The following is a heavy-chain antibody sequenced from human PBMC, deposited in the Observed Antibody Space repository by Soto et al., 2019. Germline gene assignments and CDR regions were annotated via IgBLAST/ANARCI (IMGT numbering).Heavy chain of an antibody. D-gene: IGHD3-3*01. CDR3: ARGITYYDFWSGHDAFDI. CDR1: GFTFSSYS. CDR2: ISSSSSTI. J-gene: IGHJ3*02. V-gene: IGHV3-48*01. Sequence: PGGSLRLSCAASGFTFSSYSMNWVRQAPGKGLEWVSYISSSSSTIYYADSVEGRFTISRDNAKNSLYLQMNSLRAEDTAVYYCARGITYYDFWSGHDAFDIWGQGTMVTVSS.